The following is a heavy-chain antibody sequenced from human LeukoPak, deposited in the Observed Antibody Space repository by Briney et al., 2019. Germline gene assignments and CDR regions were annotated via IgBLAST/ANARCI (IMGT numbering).Heavy chain of an antibody. CDR2: TDREEDVT. J-gene: IGHJ5*02. Sequence: ASVKVSCKISGYIFTELSIHWVWQAPGKGLEGVGETDREEDVTIYAQKFEGRVNMTEDLSRDRAYMELSGLRPDDTAVYYCGTDPAGGIPWGEGTRVIVSS. V-gene: IGHV1-24*01. CDR1: GYIFTELS. CDR3: GTDPAGGIP. D-gene: IGHD1-14*01.